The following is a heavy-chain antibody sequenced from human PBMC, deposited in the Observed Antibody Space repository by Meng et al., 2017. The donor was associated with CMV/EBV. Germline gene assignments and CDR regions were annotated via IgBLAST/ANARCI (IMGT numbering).Heavy chain of an antibody. Sequence: SGFTFSSYSMNWVRQAPGKGLEWVSSISSSSSYIYYADSVKGRFTISRDNAKNSLYLQMNSLRAEDTAVYYCARVRKWELLHRGYFDYWGQGTLVTVSS. D-gene: IGHD1-26*01. J-gene: IGHJ4*02. CDR1: GFTFSSYS. CDR3: ARVRKWELLHRGYFDY. V-gene: IGHV3-21*01. CDR2: ISSSSSYI.